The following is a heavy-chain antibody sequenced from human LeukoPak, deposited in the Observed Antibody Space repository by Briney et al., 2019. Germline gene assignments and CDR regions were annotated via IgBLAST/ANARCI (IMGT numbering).Heavy chain of an antibody. CDR1: GPTFNTYW. Sequence: PGGSLRLSCAASGPTFNTYWMHWVRQGPGKGLVWVSRINSDGSSIRYADSVKGRFTISRDNAKNTLYLQMNSLRAEDTAVYYCARVRLTMVRGVAKLPDYWGQGTLVTVSS. CDR3: ARVRLTMVRGVAKLPDY. V-gene: IGHV3-74*01. CDR2: INSDGSSI. J-gene: IGHJ4*02. D-gene: IGHD3-10*01.